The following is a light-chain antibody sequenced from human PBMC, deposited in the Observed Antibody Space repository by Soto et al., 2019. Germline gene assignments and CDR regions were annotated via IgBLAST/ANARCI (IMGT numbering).Light chain of an antibody. Sequence: DIVMTQSPDSLGVSLGERATINCKSSQSVLHTSTNKNYLAWYQQKPGQPPKLLIYWASAREYVVPDRFSGSGSGSDFTLTVSSLQAEDVAVYYCQQYYSMPWTFGQGTKVEIK. J-gene: IGKJ1*01. V-gene: IGKV4-1*01. CDR3: QQYYSMPWT. CDR1: QSVLHTSTNKNY. CDR2: WAS.